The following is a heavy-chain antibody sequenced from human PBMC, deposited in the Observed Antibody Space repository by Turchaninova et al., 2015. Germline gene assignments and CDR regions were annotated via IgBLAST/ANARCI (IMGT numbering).Heavy chain of an antibody. V-gene: IGHV4-59*01. CDR2: LYYRGST. CDR3: ARSHNNTSWYFDY. D-gene: IGHD6-13*01. Sequence: QVQLQESGPGLVKPSETLSLPCPVSDVSISNSYWNWLRQPPGKGLEWIGYLYYRGSTNYNPSLKSRVTISGDASKTQFSLKLSSVTAADTAVYYCARSHNNTSWYFDYWGQGTLVTVST. CDR1: DVSISNSY. J-gene: IGHJ4*02.